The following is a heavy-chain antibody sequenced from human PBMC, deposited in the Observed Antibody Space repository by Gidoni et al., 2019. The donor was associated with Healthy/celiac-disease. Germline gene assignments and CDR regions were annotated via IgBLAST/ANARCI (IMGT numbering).Heavy chain of an antibody. CDR1: CCSIRSSSYY. J-gene: IGHJ3*02. D-gene: IGHD3-10*01. Sequence: QLHLQESGPGLVKPSETLSLTCTFPCCSIRSSSYYWAWIRPPPGKGLEWIGSIYYSGSTYYNPSLKSRVTISVDTSKNQFSLKLSSVTAADTAVYYCASTFRPQLWFGEDIWGQGTMVTVSS. CDR2: IYYSGST. CDR3: ASTFRPQLWFGEDI. V-gene: IGHV4-39*01.